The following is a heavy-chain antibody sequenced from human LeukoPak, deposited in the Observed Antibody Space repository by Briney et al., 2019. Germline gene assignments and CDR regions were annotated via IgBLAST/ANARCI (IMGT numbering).Heavy chain of an antibody. CDR1: GGSISSYY. CDR2: IYYSGST. V-gene: IGHV4-59*01. D-gene: IGHD6-13*01. CDR3: VASQYSSSWLINGGPYNWFDP. Sequence: SETLSLTCTVSGGSISSYYWSWIRQPPVKGLEWIGYIYYSGSTNYNPSLKSRVTISVDTSKNQFSLKLSSVTAADTAVYYCVASQYSSSWLINGGPYNWFDPWGQGTLVTVSS. J-gene: IGHJ5*02.